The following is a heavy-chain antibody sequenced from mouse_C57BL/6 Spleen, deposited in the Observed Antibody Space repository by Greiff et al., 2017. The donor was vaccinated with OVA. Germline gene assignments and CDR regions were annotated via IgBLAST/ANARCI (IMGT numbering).Heavy chain of an antibody. J-gene: IGHJ4*01. CDR3: ARNEEGKGNYDYYAMDY. D-gene: IGHD2-1*01. CDR2: IWTGGGT. CDR1: GFSLPSSA. V-gene: IGHV2-9-1*01. Sequence: VKLQESGPGLVAPSQRLSITCTVSGFSLPSSAISWVRQPPGQGLEWLGVIWTGGGTNYNSALKSRLSISKDNSKSQVFLKMNSLQTDDTARYYCARNEEGKGNYDYYAMDYWGQGTSVTVSS.